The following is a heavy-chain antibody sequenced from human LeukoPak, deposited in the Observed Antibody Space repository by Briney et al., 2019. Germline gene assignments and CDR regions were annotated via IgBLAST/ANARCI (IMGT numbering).Heavy chain of an antibody. CDR1: GGSISSYY. V-gene: IGHV4-59*12. CDR2: IYYSGST. Sequence: SETLSLTCTVSGGSISSYYWGWIRQPPGKGLEWIGYIYYSGSTNYNPSLKSRVTISVDSSKNQFSLKLSSVTAADTAVYYCARGVAVAGLNWFDPWGQGTLVTVSS. D-gene: IGHD6-19*01. CDR3: ARGVAVAGLNWFDP. J-gene: IGHJ5*02.